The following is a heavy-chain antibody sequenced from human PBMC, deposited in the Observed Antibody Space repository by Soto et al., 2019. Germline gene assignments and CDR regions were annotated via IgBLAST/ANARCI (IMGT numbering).Heavy chain of an antibody. J-gene: IGHJ5*02. CDR1: GDTFTNFG. Sequence: HLVQSGPEVKKPGVSITVSCKTSGDTFTNFGLSWVRQAPGQGLEWMGWIATYNSNRNYAQKFQGRLTLTTDTSTCTAYMELKSLRYDDTAVYYCATVLRGVVNWFDPWGQGTLVTVSS. CDR3: ATVLRGVVNWFDP. D-gene: IGHD3-10*01. V-gene: IGHV1-18*01. CDR2: IATYNSNR.